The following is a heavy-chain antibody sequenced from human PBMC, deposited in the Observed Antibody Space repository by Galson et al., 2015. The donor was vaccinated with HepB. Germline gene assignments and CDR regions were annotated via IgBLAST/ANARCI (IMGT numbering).Heavy chain of an antibody. CDR2: ISYDGSNK. CDR3: ARDLYGGNDYYYYGMDV. J-gene: IGHJ6*02. CDR1: GFTFSSYA. Sequence: SLRLSCAASGFTFSSYAMHWVRQAPGKGLEWVAVISYDGSNKYYADSVKGRFTISRDNSKNTLYLQMNSLRAEDTAVYYCARDLYGGNDYYYYGMDVWGQGTTVTVSS. D-gene: IGHD4-23*01. V-gene: IGHV3-30-3*01.